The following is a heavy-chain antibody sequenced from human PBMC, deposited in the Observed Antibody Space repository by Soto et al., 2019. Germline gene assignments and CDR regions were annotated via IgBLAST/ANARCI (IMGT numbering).Heavy chain of an antibody. CDR1: GFTFSDYY. V-gene: IGHV3-11*01. CDR2: ISSSGSSI. CDR3: ARTASTGRHFDS. J-gene: IGHJ4*02. Sequence: GGSLRLSCAASGFTFSDYYMTWIRQAPGKGLEWVSHISSSGSSIYYADSVKGRFTISRDNAQNSLYLQMNSLGAEDTAVYYCARTASTGRHFDSWGQGTLVTVSS. D-gene: IGHD1-1*01.